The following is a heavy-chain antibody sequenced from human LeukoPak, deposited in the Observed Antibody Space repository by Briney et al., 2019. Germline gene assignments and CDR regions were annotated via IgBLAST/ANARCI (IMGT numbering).Heavy chain of an antibody. J-gene: IGHJ4*02. Sequence: GGSLRLSCAASGFTFSSYNMNWVRQPPGKGLEWVSSIFPSGGEIHYADSVRGRFTISRDNSKSTLSLQMNSLRAEDTAIYYCATYRQVLLPFESWGQGTLVTVSS. D-gene: IGHD2-8*02. V-gene: IGHV3-23*01. CDR3: ATYRQVLLPFES. CDR2: IFPSGGEI. CDR1: GFTFSSYN.